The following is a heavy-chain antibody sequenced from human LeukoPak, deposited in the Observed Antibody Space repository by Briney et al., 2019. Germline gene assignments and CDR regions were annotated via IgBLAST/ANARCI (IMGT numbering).Heavy chain of an antibody. CDR1: GYTFTSYG. CDR3: ASSGSGGSVQDWFDP. D-gene: IGHD3-10*01. V-gene: IGHV1-18*01. J-gene: IGHJ5*02. Sequence: ASVKVSCKASGYTFTSYGISWVRQAPGQGLEWMGWISAYNGNTNYAQKLQGRVTMTTDTSTSTAYMELRSLRSDDTAVYYCASSGSGGSVQDWFDPWGQGTLVTVSS. CDR2: ISAYNGNT.